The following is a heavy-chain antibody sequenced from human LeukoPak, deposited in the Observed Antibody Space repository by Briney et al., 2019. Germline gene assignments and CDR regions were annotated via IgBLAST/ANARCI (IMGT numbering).Heavy chain of an antibody. Sequence: GASVKVSCKASGYTFTSYYMHWVRQAPGQGLEWMGWINPHTGGTNYAQKFQGWVTMTRDASISTAYMELSRLRSDDTAVYYCARPYCGGGSCHDYFDYWGQGTLVTVSS. J-gene: IGHJ4*02. CDR2: INPHTGGT. D-gene: IGHD2-15*01. V-gene: IGHV1-2*04. CDR3: ARPYCGGGSCHDYFDY. CDR1: GYTFTSYY.